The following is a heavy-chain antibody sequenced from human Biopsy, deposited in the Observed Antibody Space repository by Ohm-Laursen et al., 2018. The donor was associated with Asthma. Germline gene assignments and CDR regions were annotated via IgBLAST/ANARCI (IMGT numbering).Heavy chain of an antibody. CDR3: ARGDSSNWSHYYFDY. D-gene: IGHD3-22*01. CDR2: IYSGGTS. J-gene: IGHJ4*02. CDR1: GFAVSRDH. Sequence: SLRLSCAASGFAVSRDHMFWVRQAPGKGLEWVSVIYSGGTSHTADSVRGRFTISRDYSKNTLYLQMHSLMAEDTAVYYCARGDSSNWSHYYFDYWGQGTLVTVSS. V-gene: IGHV3-53*01.